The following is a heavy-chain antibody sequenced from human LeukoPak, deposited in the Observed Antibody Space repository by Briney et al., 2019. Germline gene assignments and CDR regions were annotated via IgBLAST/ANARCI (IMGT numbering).Heavy chain of an antibody. CDR2: IIPIFGTA. Sequence: ASVKVSCKASGGTFSSYTISWVRQAPGQGLEWMGGIIPIFGTANYAQKFLGRVTITADKSTSTAYMELSSLRSEDTAVYYCARDATHSSSLVYWGQGTLVTVSS. CDR3: ARDATHSSSLVY. V-gene: IGHV1-69*06. CDR1: GGTFSSYT. J-gene: IGHJ4*02. D-gene: IGHD6-13*01.